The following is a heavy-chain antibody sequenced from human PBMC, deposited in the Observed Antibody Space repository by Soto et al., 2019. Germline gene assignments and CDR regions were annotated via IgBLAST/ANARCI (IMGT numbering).Heavy chain of an antibody. J-gene: IGHJ4*02. Sequence: SETLSLTCTVSGGPITSYYWSWVRQPPGKGLEWIGHIYYSGSTTYNPSLTSRVTISVDTSKNQFFLRLSSTTAADTAVYYCAREKGQTLAAERFDSWGQGTLVTVSS. D-gene: IGHD2-15*01. CDR1: GGPITSYY. V-gene: IGHV4-59*01. CDR2: IYYSGST. CDR3: AREKGQTLAAERFDS.